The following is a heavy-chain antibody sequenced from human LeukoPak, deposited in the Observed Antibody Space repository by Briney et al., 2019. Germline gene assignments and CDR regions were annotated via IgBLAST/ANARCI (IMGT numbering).Heavy chain of an antibody. CDR3: VNHIVGATIPERGYYYYGMDV. CDR2: ISSNGGST. Sequence: QTGGSLRLSCAASGFTFSSFNMNWVRQAPGKGLEYVSAISSNGGSTYCADSVKGRFTISRDNSKNTLYLQMSSLRAEDTAVYYCVNHIVGATIPERGYYYYGMDVWGQGTTVTVSS. J-gene: IGHJ6*02. D-gene: IGHD1-26*01. V-gene: IGHV3-64D*09. CDR1: GFTFSSFN.